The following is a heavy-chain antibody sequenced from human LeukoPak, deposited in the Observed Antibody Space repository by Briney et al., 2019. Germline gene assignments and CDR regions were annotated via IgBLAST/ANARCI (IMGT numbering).Heavy chain of an antibody. CDR1: GGSISSYY. CDR3: ARPAYSGSYYLSACYFDH. V-gene: IGHV4-34*01. D-gene: IGHD1-26*01. CDR2: INHSGST. J-gene: IGHJ2*01. Sequence: SETLSLTCTVSGGSISSYYWSWIRQPPGKGLEWIGEINHSGSTNYNPSLKSRVTISVDTSKNQFSLKLSSVTAADTAVYYCARPAYSGSYYLSACYFDHWGRGTLVTVSS.